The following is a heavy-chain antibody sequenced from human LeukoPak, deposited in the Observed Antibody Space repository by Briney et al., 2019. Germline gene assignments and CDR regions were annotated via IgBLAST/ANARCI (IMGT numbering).Heavy chain of an antibody. CDR3: ARGPLLRFLEWLSPFDY. D-gene: IGHD3-3*01. V-gene: IGHV4-34*01. J-gene: IGHJ4*02. CDR2: INHSGST. Sequence: KPSETLSLTCAVYGGSFSGYYWSWIRQPPGKGLEWIGEINHSGSTNYNPSLKSRVTISVDTSKSQFSLKLSSVTAADTAVYYCARGPLLRFLEWLSPFDYWGRGTLVTVSS. CDR1: GGSFSGYY.